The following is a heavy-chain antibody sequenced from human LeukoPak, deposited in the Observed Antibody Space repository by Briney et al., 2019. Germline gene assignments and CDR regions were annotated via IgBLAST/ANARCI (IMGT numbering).Heavy chain of an antibody. CDR2: ISSGSSTI. Sequence: SGGSLRLSCAASGFTFSSYSMNWVRQAPGKGLEWVSYISSGSSTIYYADPVKGRFTVSRDNAKNSLYLQMNSLRAEDTAVYYCATWRGSGSYHDYWGQGTLVTVSS. J-gene: IGHJ4*02. CDR3: ATWRGSGSYHDY. V-gene: IGHV3-48*04. D-gene: IGHD1-26*01. CDR1: GFTFSSYS.